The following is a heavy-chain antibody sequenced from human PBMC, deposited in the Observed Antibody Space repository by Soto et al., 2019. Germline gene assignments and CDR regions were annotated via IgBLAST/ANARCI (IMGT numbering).Heavy chain of an antibody. J-gene: IGHJ4*02. CDR1: GFTFSSYS. V-gene: IGHV3-48*02. CDR3: AREKGRLGVGDFDY. D-gene: IGHD3-10*01. CDR2: ISSSSTI. Sequence: GGSLRLSCAASGFTFSSYSMNWVRQAPGKGLEWVSYISSSSTIYYADSVKGRFTISRDNAKNSLYLQMNSLRDEDTAVYYCAREKGRLGVGDFDYWGQGTLVTVSS.